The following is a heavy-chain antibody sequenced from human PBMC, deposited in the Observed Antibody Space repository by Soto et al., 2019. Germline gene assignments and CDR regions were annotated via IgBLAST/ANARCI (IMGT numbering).Heavy chain of an antibody. Sequence: SETLSLTCNVSGGSISDFYWSWIRQSPGKRLEWIGYLYYTGSTNYNPALKGRVTIPLDTSKNQFSLQVRSVTAADTAVYYCARGGGYDFRSSQAPPIDVWGQGTTVTVSS. CDR2: LYYTGST. CDR3: ARGGGYDFRSSQAPPIDV. D-gene: IGHD3-3*01. V-gene: IGHV4-59*01. J-gene: IGHJ6*02. CDR1: GGSISDFY.